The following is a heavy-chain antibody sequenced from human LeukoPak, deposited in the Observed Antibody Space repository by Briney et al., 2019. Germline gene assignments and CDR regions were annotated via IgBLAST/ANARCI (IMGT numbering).Heavy chain of an antibody. CDR3: ARVEDSECWFDP. Sequence: SETLSLTCTVSGGSISSGSYYWSWIRQPAGKGLEWIGRIYTSGSTNYNPSLKSRVTISVDTSKNQFSLKLRSVTAADTAVYYCARVEDSECWFDPWGQGTLVTVSS. D-gene: IGHD2/OR15-2a*01. CDR1: GGSISSGSYY. J-gene: IGHJ5*02. V-gene: IGHV4-61*02. CDR2: IYTSGST.